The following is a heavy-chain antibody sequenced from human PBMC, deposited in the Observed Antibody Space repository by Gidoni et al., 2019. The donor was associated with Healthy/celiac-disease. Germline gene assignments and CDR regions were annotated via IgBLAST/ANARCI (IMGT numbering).Heavy chain of an antibody. CDR1: GLTFGDYA. CDR2: IRSKAYGGTT. CDR3: NSYDFWSGYLNY. D-gene: IGHD3-3*01. J-gene: IGHJ4*02. V-gene: IGHV3-49*05. Sequence: EVQRVESGGGLVKPGRSLRLSCTASGLTFGDYAMSWFRQAPGKGLEWVGFIRSKAYGGTTEYAASVKGRFTISRDDSKSIAYLQMNSLKTEETAVYYCNSYDFWSGYLNYWGQGTLVTVSS.